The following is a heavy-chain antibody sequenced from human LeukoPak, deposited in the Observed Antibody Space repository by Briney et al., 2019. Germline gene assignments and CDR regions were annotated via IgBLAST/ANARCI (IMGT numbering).Heavy chain of an antibody. D-gene: IGHD6-13*01. CDR3: ARTLVRGATGTGY. J-gene: IGHJ4*02. V-gene: IGHV4-39*01. Sequence: SETLSPTCTVSGGSISSSSYYWGWIRQPPGKGLEWIGSFYYGGSTYYNPSLKSRVTVSVDTSKNQCSLKLSSVTAADTAVYYCARTLVRGATGTGYWGQGTLVTVSS. CDR1: GGSISSSSYY. CDR2: FYYGGST.